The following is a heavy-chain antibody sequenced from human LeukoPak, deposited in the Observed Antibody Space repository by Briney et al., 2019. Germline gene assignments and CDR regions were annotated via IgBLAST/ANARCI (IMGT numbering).Heavy chain of an antibody. CDR2: IYSGGST. CDR3: ARGLGYCTSTTCLLPFDY. D-gene: IGHD2-2*01. V-gene: IGHV3-53*01. CDR1: GFTVSTYY. Sequence: PGGSLRLTCAASGFTVSTYYMTWVRQAPGKGLECVSVIYSGGSTYYADSVKGRFTVSRDNSKNTLYLQMNSRRAEDTAMYYCARGLGYCTSTTCLLPFDYWGQGTLVTVSS. J-gene: IGHJ4*02.